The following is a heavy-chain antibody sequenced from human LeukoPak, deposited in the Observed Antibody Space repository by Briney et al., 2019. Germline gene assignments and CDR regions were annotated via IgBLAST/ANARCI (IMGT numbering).Heavy chain of an antibody. CDR1: GSTFTGYY. D-gene: IGHD1-7*01. J-gene: IGHJ4*02. Sequence: GASVKVSCKASGSTFTGYYLHWVRQAPGQGLEWMAWINPNSGGTSYAQKFRGRVTMARDTSISTAYMELSRLRSDDTAVYYCARGRSVTVPETTKLFDQWGQGTLVTVSS. V-gene: IGHV1-2*02. CDR3: ARGRSVTVPETTKLFDQ. CDR2: INPNSGGT.